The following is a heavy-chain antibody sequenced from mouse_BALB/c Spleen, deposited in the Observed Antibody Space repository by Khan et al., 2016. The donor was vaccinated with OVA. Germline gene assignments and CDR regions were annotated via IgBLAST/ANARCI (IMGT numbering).Heavy chain of an antibody. CDR3: ARSYRYYWHFDV. J-gene: IGHJ1*01. D-gene: IGHD2-14*01. CDR2: INTHSGVP. V-gene: IGHV9-4*02. Sequence: QIQLVQSGPELKKPGETVRISCKASGYTFTTAGMQWVQKMPGKGLKWIGWINTHSGVPKYVEDFKGRFAFSLETSASSAYLQISNLKDEDTATHFCARSYRYYWHFDVRGAGTTVTVSS. CDR1: GYTFTTAG.